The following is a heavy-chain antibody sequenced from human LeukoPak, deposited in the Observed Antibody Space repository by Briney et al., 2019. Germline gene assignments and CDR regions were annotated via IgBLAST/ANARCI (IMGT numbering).Heavy chain of an antibody. Sequence: GVLRLSCVASGFTFSSYSMNWVRQAPGKGLEWVSYISGSSTYIYYVDSLKDRFTISRDNAKNSLYLQMNSLRVEDTAVYYCASTTGDRDYWGQGTLSTSPQ. CDR2: ISGSSTYI. V-gene: IGHV3-21*01. J-gene: IGHJ4*02. CDR1: GFTFSSYS. CDR3: ASTTGDRDY. D-gene: IGHD7-27*01.